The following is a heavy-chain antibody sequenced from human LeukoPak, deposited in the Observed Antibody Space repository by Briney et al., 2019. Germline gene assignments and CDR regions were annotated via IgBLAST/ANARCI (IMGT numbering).Heavy chain of an antibody. Sequence: ASVKVSCKASGYTFTYYYMHWVRQAPGQGVEWMGWINPNSGGTNYAQQFQGRVTMTRDTSISTAYMELSNLRSDDTAVYYCARGIAAAGGRWFDPWGQGTLVTVSS. CDR1: GYTFTYYY. V-gene: IGHV1-2*02. CDR3: ARGIAAAGGRWFDP. J-gene: IGHJ5*02. D-gene: IGHD6-13*01. CDR2: INPNSGGT.